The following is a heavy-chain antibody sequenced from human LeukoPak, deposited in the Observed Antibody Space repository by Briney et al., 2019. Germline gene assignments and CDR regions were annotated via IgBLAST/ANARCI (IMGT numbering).Heavy chain of an antibody. D-gene: IGHD6-19*01. CDR3: ANNGLIAVAGIAYYYYYMDV. J-gene: IGHJ6*03. Sequence: GGSLRLSCAASGFTFDDYAIYWVRQAPGKGLEWVSGISWNSGSIVYADSVKGRFTISRDNAKNSLSLQMNSLRAEDTAVYYCANNGLIAVAGIAYYYYYMDVWGKGTTVTISS. V-gene: IGHV3-9*01. CDR1: GFTFDDYA. CDR2: ISWNSGSI.